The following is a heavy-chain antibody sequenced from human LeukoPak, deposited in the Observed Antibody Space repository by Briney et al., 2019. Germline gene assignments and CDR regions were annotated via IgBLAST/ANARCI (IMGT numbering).Heavy chain of an antibody. CDR2: TNPNSGNT. V-gene: IGHV1-8*01. J-gene: IGHJ4*03. CDR1: GYTFTSYD. D-gene: IGHD1-26*01. CDR3: AKGLWTEWELPYFDY. Sequence: ASVKVSCKASGYTFTSYDINWVRQATGQGLEWMGWTNPNSGNTGYAQKFQGRVTMTRNTSISTAYMELSSLRSEDTAVYYCAKGLWTEWELPYFDYWGQGTTVTVSS.